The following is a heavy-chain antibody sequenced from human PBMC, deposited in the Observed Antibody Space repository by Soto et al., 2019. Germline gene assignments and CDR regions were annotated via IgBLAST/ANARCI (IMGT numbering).Heavy chain of an antibody. D-gene: IGHD6-13*01. CDR3: ARDPRYSSSWYGNFDY. CDR1: GGTFSSYA. V-gene: IGHV1-69*13. Sequence: GASVQVSCKASGGTFSSYAISWVRQAPGQGLEWMGGIIPIFGTANYAQKFQGRVTITADESTSTAYMELSSLRSEDTAVYYCARDPRYSSSWYGNFDYWRQGTLVTVSS. CDR2: IIPIFGTA. J-gene: IGHJ4*02.